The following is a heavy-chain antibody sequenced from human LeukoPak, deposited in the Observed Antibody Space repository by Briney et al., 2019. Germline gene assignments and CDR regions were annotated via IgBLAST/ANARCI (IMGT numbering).Heavy chain of an antibody. Sequence: SETLSLTCTVSSGSISTSNYYWGWIRQPPGKGLEWIGSIYYSGSTYYNPSLKSRVTISVDTSKNQFSLKLSSVTAADTAVYYCASQDSSSWYTRYYYYYMDVWGKGTTVTISS. CDR3: ASQDSSSWYTRYYYYYMDV. D-gene: IGHD6-13*01. J-gene: IGHJ6*03. CDR2: IYYSGST. CDR1: SGSISTSNYY. V-gene: IGHV4-39*01.